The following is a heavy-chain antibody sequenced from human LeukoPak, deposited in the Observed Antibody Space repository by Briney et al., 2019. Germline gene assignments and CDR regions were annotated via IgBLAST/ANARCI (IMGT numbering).Heavy chain of an antibody. CDR1: GFTLSTYW. V-gene: IGHV3-74*01. J-gene: IGHJ4*02. CDR3: ARVGVGMYHFDH. D-gene: IGHD2-2*01. CDR2: INPDGSTT. Sequence: GGSLRLSCAASGFTLSTYWMHWVRQAPGKGLVWVSRINPDGSTTTYADSVEGRFTISRDNAKNTLYLQMSSLRAEDTAVCYCARVGVGMYHFDHWGQGTLVTVSS.